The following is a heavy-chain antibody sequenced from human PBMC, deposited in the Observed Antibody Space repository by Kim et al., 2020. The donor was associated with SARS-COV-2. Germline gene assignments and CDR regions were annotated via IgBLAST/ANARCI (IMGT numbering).Heavy chain of an antibody. J-gene: IGHJ4*02. V-gene: IGHV4-30-4*01. CDR3: ARVRYYDSSDRVGPFDY. D-gene: IGHD3-22*01. Sequence: SETLSLTCTVSGGSISSGDYYWSWIRQPPGKGLEWIGYIYYSGSTYYNPSLKSRVTISVDTSKNQFSLKLSSVTAADTAVYYCARVRYYDSSDRVGPFDYWGQGTLVTVSS. CDR2: IYYSGST. CDR1: GGSISSGDYY.